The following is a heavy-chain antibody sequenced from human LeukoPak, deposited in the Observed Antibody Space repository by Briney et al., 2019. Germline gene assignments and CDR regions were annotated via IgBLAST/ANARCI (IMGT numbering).Heavy chain of an antibody. J-gene: IGHJ4*02. V-gene: IGHV4-4*07. CDR1: GGSISSYY. CDR2: IYTSGST. D-gene: IGHD5-18*01. CDR3: ARSGLRFSPRGYSYGGFDY. Sequence: SETLSLTCTVSGGSISSYYWSWIRQPAGKGLEWIGRIYTSGSTNYNPSLKSRVTISVDTSKNQFSLKLSSVTAADTAVYYCARSGLRFSPRGYSYGGFDYWGQGTLVTVSS.